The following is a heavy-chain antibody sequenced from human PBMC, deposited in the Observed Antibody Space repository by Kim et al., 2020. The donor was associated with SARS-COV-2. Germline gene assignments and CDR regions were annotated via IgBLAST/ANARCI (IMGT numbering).Heavy chain of an antibody. J-gene: IGHJ4*02. V-gene: IGHV3-30*18. CDR2: ISYDGSNK. CDR1: RFTFSSYG. D-gene: IGHD2-2*01. Sequence: GGSLRLSCAGSRFTFSSYGMHWVRQAPGKGLEWVAIISYDGSNKYYADSVKGRFTISRDNSKNTLYLQMNSLRAEDTAVYYCAKNRYRGTCCGSLEYWGQGTLVTVSS. CDR3: AKNRYRGTCCGSLEY.